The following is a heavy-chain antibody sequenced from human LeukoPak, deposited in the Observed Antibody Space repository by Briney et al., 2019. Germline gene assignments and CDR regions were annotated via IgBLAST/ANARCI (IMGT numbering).Heavy chain of an antibody. CDR1: GFTFDDYG. D-gene: IGHD3-9*01. CDR3: ARGHSEAYYDILTALIFFDY. V-gene: IGHV3-20*04. CDR2: INWNGGST. Sequence: PGGSLRLSCAASGFTFDDYGMSGVRQPPGKGLEWVSGINWNGGSTGYADPVKGRFTISRDNAKNSLYLQMNSLRAEDTALYYCARGHSEAYYDILTALIFFDYWGQGTLVTVSS. J-gene: IGHJ4*02.